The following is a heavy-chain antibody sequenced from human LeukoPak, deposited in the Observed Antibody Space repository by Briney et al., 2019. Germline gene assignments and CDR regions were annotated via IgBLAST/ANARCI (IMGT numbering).Heavy chain of an antibody. CDR3: ARDSVGGYSYGLPYFDY. D-gene: IGHD5-18*01. V-gene: IGHV1-8*01. Sequence: ASVKVSCKASGYTFTSYDINWVRQATGQGLEWMGWMNPNSGNTGYAQKFQGRVTITANKSTSTAYMELSSLRSEDTAVYYCARDSVGGYSYGLPYFDYWGQGTLVTVSS. CDR2: MNPNSGNT. J-gene: IGHJ4*02. CDR1: GYTFTSYD.